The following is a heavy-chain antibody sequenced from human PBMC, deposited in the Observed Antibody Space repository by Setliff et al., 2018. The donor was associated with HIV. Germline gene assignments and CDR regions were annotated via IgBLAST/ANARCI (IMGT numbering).Heavy chain of an antibody. Sequence: SVKVSCKASGGTFSRYPISWVRQAPGQGLEWMGGIIPFLGIANNAQKFQGRLTITADKSTSTAYMELSSLRSEDTAVYYCARGRISGNEAYWGQGTLVTVSS. J-gene: IGHJ4*02. CDR1: GGTFSRYP. CDR3: ARGRISGNEAY. CDR2: IIPFLGIA. V-gene: IGHV1-69*10. D-gene: IGHD1-20*01.